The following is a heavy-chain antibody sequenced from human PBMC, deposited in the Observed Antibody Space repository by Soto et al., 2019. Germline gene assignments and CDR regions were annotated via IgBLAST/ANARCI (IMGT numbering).Heavy chain of an antibody. V-gene: IGHV3-23*01. Sequence: EVQLLESGGGLVQPGGSLRLSCAASGFTFSSYAMSWVRQAPGKGLEWVSAISGSGGSTYYADSVKGRFTISRDNSKNTLSLQMNSLRAEDTAVYYCAKDSLGITGTTSDYWGQGTLVTGSS. CDR2: ISGSGGST. CDR1: GFTFSSYA. CDR3: AKDSLGITGTTSDY. J-gene: IGHJ4*02. D-gene: IGHD1-7*01.